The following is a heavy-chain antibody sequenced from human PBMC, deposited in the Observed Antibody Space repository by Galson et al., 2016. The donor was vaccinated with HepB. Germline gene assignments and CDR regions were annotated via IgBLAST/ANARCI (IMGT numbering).Heavy chain of an antibody. D-gene: IGHD4-17*01. CDR1: GFTVSSNY. CDR2: VYSSGTT. J-gene: IGHJ4*02. CDR3: ARDYGTETLYYFDS. Sequence: SLRLSCAASGFTVSSNYMNWVRQAPGKGLEWVSLVYSSGTTYYPDSVKGRFTISRDTSKNTLYLQMNSLRAEDTAVYYCARDYGTETLYYFDSWGQGTLVTVSS. V-gene: IGHV3-53*01.